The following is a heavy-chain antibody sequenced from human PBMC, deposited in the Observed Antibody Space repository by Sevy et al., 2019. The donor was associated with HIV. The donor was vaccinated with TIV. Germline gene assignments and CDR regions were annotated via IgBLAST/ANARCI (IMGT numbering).Heavy chain of an antibody. D-gene: IGHD3-10*01. CDR2: IYYSGST. Sequence: SETLSLTCTVSGGSISSGDYYWSWIRQPPGKGLEWIGYIYYSGSTYYNPSLKSRVTISVDTSKNQFSLKLSSVTAADTAVYYCARDRVWYYYGSGSYWYYWGQGTLVTVSS. CDR3: ARDRVWYYYGSGSYWYY. V-gene: IGHV4-30-4*01. CDR1: GGSISSGDYY. J-gene: IGHJ4*02.